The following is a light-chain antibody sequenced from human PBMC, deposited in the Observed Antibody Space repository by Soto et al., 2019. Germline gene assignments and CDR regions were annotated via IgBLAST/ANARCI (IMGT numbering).Light chain of an antibody. V-gene: IGKV3-11*01. CDR1: QSVSSH. J-gene: IGKJ4*01. CDR3: QHRSNWPLT. Sequence: GLTQSAVDLSLSPGDGDNLXCGASQSVSSHFDWYQQKTGKSQRPLIYDASNRANGGPARFSASGSVTDFTRTISSLEPEDFAVYYGQHRSNWPLTFGGGTKVDIK. CDR2: DAS.